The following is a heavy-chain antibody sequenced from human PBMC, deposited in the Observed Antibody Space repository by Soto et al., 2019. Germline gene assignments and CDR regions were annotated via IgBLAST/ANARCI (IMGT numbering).Heavy chain of an antibody. J-gene: IGHJ4*02. D-gene: IGHD7-27*01. CDR3: ARGPSGDKVHY. CDR1: GGSITSDYSC. V-gene: IGHV4-30-4*01. CDR2: IFDSGTT. Sequence: QVQLQESGPGLVKPSQTLSLTCTVSGGSITSDYSCWSWIRQPPGDGLEWIGHIFDSGTTYTNPSLRSQVAISLDTSKNHFSLTLSSVTAADTAVYYCARGPSGDKVHYWGQGALVTVSS.